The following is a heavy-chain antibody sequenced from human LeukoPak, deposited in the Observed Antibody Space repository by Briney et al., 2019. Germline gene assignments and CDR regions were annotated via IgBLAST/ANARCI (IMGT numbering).Heavy chain of an antibody. CDR2: IYYSGSP. CDR3: ARVGITMVRGVIWSSPYYGMDV. Sequence: PSETLSLTCTVSGGSLSSSSYYWGWIRQPPGKGLEWLGSIYYSGSPYYNPSLKSRVTISVNTSKNQFSLKLSSVTAADTAVYYCARVGITMVRGVIWSSPYYGMDVWGQGTTVTVSS. J-gene: IGHJ6*02. CDR1: GGSLSSSSYY. D-gene: IGHD3-10*01. V-gene: IGHV4-39*01.